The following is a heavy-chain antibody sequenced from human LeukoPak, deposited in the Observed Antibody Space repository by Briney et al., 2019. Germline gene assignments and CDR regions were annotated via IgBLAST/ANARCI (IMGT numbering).Heavy chain of an antibody. CDR3: AKWGDYDVLTGYYVSDY. CDR2: ITGSGIGI. V-gene: IGHV3-23*01. Sequence: GASLRLSCVASGFTFCNYAMSSVRQAPGKGPERVSAITGSGIGIYYAGSMKSRFTISRDNSKNTLYLQINSLRAEDTAVYYCAKWGDYDVLTGYYVSDYWGQGPLVTVPS. D-gene: IGHD3-9*01. CDR1: GFTFCNYA. J-gene: IGHJ4*02.